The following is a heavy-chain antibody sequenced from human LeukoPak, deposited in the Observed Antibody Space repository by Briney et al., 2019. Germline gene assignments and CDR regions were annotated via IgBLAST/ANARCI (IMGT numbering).Heavy chain of an antibody. Sequence: SETLSLTCTVSGGSIRSDGHYWTWVRQHPGKGLEWIGYSYYSGNTYYNPSLEGRVSISVDTSQNLFSLRLRSVTAADTAMYYCARAASYYGDYSFDYWGQGTLVTVSS. CDR1: GGSIRSDGHY. CDR3: ARAASYYGDYSFDY. CDR2: SYYSGNT. V-gene: IGHV4-31*03. D-gene: IGHD4-17*01. J-gene: IGHJ4*02.